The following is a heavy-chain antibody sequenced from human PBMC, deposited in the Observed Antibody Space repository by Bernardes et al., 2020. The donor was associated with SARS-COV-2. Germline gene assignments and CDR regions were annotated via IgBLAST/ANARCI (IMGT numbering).Heavy chain of an antibody. V-gene: IGHV4-39*01. CDR3: AIQLWLRGWFDP. D-gene: IGHD5-18*01. CDR2: IYYSGST. J-gene: IGHJ5*02. Sequence: ETLSLTCIVSGGSISSSSYYWGWIRQPPGKGLEWIGSIYYSGSTYYNPSLKSRVTISVDTSKNQFSLKLSSVTAADTAVYYCAIQLWLRGWFDPWGQGTLVTVSS. CDR1: GGSISSSSYY.